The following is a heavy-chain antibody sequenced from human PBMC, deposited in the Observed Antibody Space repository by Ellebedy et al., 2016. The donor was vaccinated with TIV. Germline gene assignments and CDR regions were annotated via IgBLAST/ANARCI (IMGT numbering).Heavy chain of an antibody. CDR2: IYSSGST. J-gene: IGHJ4*02. CDR3: ARLPKSRVGVTGHFDY. V-gene: IGHV4-59*01. D-gene: IGHD1-26*01. CDR1: GGSISNYY. Sequence: MPSETLSLTCTVSGGSISNYYWGWIRQPPGKGLEWLGYIYSSGSTKYNPFLKTRVTISVDTSKNQFSLKLTSVSAADTAVYSCARLPKSRVGVTGHFDYWGQGTLVTVSS.